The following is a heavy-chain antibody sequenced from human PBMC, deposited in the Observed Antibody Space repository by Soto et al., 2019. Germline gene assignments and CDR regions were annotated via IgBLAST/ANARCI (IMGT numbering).Heavy chain of an antibody. V-gene: IGHV1-69*13. CDR3: AREPWRHPTIAARPREFYY. CDR2: IIPIFGTA. J-gene: IGHJ4*02. D-gene: IGHD6-6*01. Sequence: SVKVSCKASGGTFSSYAISWVRQAPGQGLEWMGGIIPIFGTANYAQKFQGRVTITADESTSTAYMELSSLRSEDTAVYYCAREPWRHPTIAARPREFYYWGQGTLVTVSS. CDR1: GGTFSSYA.